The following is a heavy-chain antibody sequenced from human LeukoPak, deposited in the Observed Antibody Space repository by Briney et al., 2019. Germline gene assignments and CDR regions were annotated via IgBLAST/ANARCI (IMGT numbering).Heavy chain of an antibody. CDR2: VSYSGST. CDR1: GGSISTTNYY. Sequence: SETLSLTCTISGGSISTTNYYWGWIRQPPGKGLERIGSVSYSGSTHYNSSLKSRVTISADTSKNQFSLKLYSVTAADTAVYYCAREVGGQARLIDYWGQGILVIVSS. CDR3: AREVGGQARLIDY. V-gene: IGHV4-39*02. J-gene: IGHJ4*02. D-gene: IGHD1-26*01.